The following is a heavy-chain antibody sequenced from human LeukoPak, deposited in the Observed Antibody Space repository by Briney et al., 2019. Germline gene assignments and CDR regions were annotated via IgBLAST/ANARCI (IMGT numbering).Heavy chain of an antibody. D-gene: IGHD6-19*01. J-gene: IGHJ4*02. Sequence: PSETLSLTCTVSGYSISSGYYWGWIRQPPGKGLEWIGSIYHSGSTYYNPSLKSRVTISVDTSKNQFSLKLSSVTASDTAVYYCARVVGQWLATFDYWGQGTLVTVSS. V-gene: IGHV4-38-2*02. CDR1: GYSISSGYY. CDR3: ARVVGQWLATFDY. CDR2: IYHSGST.